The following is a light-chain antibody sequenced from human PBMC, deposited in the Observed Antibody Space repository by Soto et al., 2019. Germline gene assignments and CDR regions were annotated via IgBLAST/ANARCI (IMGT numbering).Light chain of an antibody. CDR3: QQYKAYPHT. V-gene: IGKV1-16*01. CDR2: AAS. CDR1: QGIXNY. Sequence: DIQMTQSPSALSASIGDRVTITCRASQGIXNYLAWFQQQPGKAPKSLISAASTLQSGVPSRFSGWGSGTDFXLTISSLQPEDFATYYCQQYKAYPHTFGQGTKLEI. J-gene: IGKJ2*01.